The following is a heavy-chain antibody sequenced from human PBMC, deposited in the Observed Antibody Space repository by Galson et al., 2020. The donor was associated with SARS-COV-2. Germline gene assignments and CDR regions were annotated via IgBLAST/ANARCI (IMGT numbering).Heavy chain of an antibody. D-gene: IGHD1-26*01. V-gene: IGHV3-13*01. J-gene: IGHJ3*02. CDR1: GFTFSDYD. CDR2: AGSVGDT. CDR3: TRGQVGNAFDI. Sequence: GGSLRLSCAASGFTFSDYDMHWVRQASGKSLEWVSLAGSVGDTYYLGSVKGRFIISRDNAKSSLYLQMNSLTAGDTAIYYCTRGQVGNAFDIRGQGTLVTVSS.